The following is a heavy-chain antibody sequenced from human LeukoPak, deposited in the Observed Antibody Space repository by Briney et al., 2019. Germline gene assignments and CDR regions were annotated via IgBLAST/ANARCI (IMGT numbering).Heavy chain of an antibody. CDR2: ISWNRGSI. J-gene: IGHJ3*02. CDR1: GFTFDDYA. Sequence: GRSLRLSCVASGFTFDDYAIHWVRQAPGKGLEWVSGISWNRGSIGYADSVRGRFTISRDNAKNSLYLQMNSLRAEDTALYYCAKGRRMVRGVSDDDAFDIWGRGTMVTVSS. D-gene: IGHD3-10*01. V-gene: IGHV3-9*01. CDR3: AKGRRMVRGVSDDDAFDI.